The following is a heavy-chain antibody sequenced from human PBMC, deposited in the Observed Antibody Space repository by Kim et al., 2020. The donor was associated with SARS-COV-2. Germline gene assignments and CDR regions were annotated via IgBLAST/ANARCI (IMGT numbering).Heavy chain of an antibody. Sequence: GGSLRLSCAASGFTFSSEWMHWVRQGPGMGLVWVSRINPYGSITNYADSVKGRFTISRDNAKNTLYLQMNSLRAEDTALYYCARGIVRTKGAFDIWGQG. CDR2: INPYGSIT. CDR3: ARGIVRTKGAFDI. J-gene: IGHJ3*02. V-gene: IGHV3-74*01. CDR1: GFTFSSEW. D-gene: IGHD2-2*01.